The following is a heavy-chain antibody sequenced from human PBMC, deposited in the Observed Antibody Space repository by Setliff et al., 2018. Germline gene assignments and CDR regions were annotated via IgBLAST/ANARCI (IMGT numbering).Heavy chain of an antibody. CDR3: ARDGASWLNWFDP. J-gene: IGHJ5*02. CDR2: INSHSGDT. V-gene: IGHV1-2*02. D-gene: IGHD2-2*01. Sequence: ASVKVSCKASGYTFTGYYLHWVRQAPGQGLEWMGCINSHSGDTDYAQKFQGRVTMTRDTSITAAYLELSSLRYDDTAVYYCARDGASWLNWFDPWGQGTLVTVSS. CDR1: GYTFTGYY.